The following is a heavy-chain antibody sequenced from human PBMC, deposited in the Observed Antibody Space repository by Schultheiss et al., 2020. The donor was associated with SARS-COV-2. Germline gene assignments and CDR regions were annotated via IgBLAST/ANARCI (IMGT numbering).Heavy chain of an antibody. V-gene: IGHV4-59*01. CDR3: ARVVYYDFWSGQEFDY. J-gene: IGHJ4*02. D-gene: IGHD3-3*01. CDR2: IYYSGST. CDR1: GGSISSYY. Sequence: GSLRLSCTVSGGSISSYYWSWIRQPPGKGLEWIGYIYYSGSTNYNPSLKSRVTISVDTSKNQFSLKLSSVTAADTAVYYCARVVYYDFWSGQEFDYWGQGTLVTVSS.